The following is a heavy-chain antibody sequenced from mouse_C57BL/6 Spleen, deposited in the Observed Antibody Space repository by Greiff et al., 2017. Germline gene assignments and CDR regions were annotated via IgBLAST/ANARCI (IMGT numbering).Heavy chain of an antibody. CDR3: ARGAVVATRDYFGY. J-gene: IGHJ2*01. CDR2: IDPNSGGT. Sequence: QVQLQQSGAELVKPGASVKMSCKASGYTFTSYWMHWVKQRPGRGLEWIGRIDPNSGGTNYNEKFKSKATLTVDKPSTTAYMQLSSLTSEDSAVYYCARGAVVATRDYFGYWGQGTTLTVSS. V-gene: IGHV1-72*01. D-gene: IGHD1-1*01. CDR1: GYTFTSYW.